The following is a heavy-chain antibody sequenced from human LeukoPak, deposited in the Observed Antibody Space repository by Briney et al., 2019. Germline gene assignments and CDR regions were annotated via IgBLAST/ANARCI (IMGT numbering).Heavy chain of an antibody. CDR1: GYSFTSYW. CDR2: IYPGDSDT. D-gene: IGHD3-22*01. CDR3: ARAKTYYYDSPKYYFDY. Sequence: GESLKISCKGSGYSFTSYWIGWVRQMPGKGLEWMGIIYPGDSDTRYSPSFQGQVTNSADRSITTAYLQWSSLKASDTAMYYCARAKTYYYDSPKYYFDYWGQGTLVTVSS. J-gene: IGHJ4*02. V-gene: IGHV5-51*01.